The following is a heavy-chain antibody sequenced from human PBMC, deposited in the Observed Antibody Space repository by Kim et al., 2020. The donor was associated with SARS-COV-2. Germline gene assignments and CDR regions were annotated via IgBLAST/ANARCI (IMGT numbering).Heavy chain of an antibody. Sequence: SETLSLTCTVSGGSISSYYWSWIRQPPGKGLEWIGYIYYSGSTNYNPSLKSRVTISVDTSKNQFSLKLSSVTAADTAVYYCARHERPIAWFGELMGWFDPWDQGTLVTVSS. CDR3: ARHERPIAWFGELMGWFDP. CDR2: IYYSGST. CDR1: GGSISSYY. J-gene: IGHJ5*02. D-gene: IGHD3-10*01. V-gene: IGHV4-59*08.